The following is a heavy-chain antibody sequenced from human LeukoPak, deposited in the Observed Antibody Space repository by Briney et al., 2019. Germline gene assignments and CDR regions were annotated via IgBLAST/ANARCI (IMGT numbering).Heavy chain of an antibody. CDR1: GFTVSSNY. J-gene: IGHJ4*02. V-gene: IGHV3-53*01. CDR3: ARVAVKLYFDY. Sequence: GGSLRLSCAVSGFTVSSNYMSWVRQAPGKGLEWVSVIYSGGSTYYADSVKGRFTISRDNSKNTVYLQMNSLRAEDTAVYYCARVAVKLYFDYWGQGTLVTVSS. D-gene: IGHD4-17*01. CDR2: IYSGGST.